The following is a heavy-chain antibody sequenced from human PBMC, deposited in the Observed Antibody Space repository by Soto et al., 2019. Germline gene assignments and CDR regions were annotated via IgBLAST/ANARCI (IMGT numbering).Heavy chain of an antibody. CDR1: GGSLTSYY. CDR2: VYYTGIA. J-gene: IGHJ5*01. D-gene: IGHD1-26*01. V-gene: IGHV4-59*08. CDR3: ARLIGNSWLDS. Sequence: PSDTLSLTCTVSGGSLTSYYWSWIRQPPGKGLEWIGFVYYTGIARYNPSLKSRVTISVDTSKNQFSLKLTSVTAADTAVYYCARLIGNSWLDSWGQGILVTVSS.